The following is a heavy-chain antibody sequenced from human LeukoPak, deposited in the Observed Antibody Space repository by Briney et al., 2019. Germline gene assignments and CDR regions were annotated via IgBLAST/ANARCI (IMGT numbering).Heavy chain of an antibody. D-gene: IGHD2-15*01. V-gene: IGHV3-66*01. CDR1: GFTVSNKY. J-gene: IGHJ3*02. CDR3: AREMYCSGGSCYGDAFDI. CDR2: IYSGGST. Sequence: GRSLRLSCAASGFTVSNKYMSWVSQAPGRGLEWVSVIYSGGSTYYADSVKGRFSISRDKSKNTLYLQMNSLRAEDTALYYCAREMYCSGGSCYGDAFDIWGQGTMVTVSS.